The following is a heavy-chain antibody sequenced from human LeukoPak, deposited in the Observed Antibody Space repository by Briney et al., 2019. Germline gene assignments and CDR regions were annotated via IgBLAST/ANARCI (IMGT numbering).Heavy chain of an antibody. Sequence: GGSLTLSCVASGFTFSSYAMSWVRETPARGLEWVSSLRGNGDAFYADSVKGRFTLSRDESRNTVYLQRNKLRVEDTAIYYCAKASWVSTADAVLWGQGTVVTVSS. V-gene: IGHV3-23*01. J-gene: IGHJ4*02. D-gene: IGHD3-16*01. CDR1: GFTFSSYA. CDR2: LRGNGDA. CDR3: AKASWVSTADAVL.